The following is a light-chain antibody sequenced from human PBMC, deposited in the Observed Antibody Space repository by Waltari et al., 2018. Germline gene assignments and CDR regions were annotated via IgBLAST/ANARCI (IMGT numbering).Light chain of an antibody. J-gene: IGKJ1*01. Sequence: EMVMTQSPATLSVSPGERATLSCRASQSVSSNLAWYQQKPGQAPRLLIYGASTRATGIPARFRGSGSGTEFTLTISSLQSEDFAVYYCQQYNNWRTFGQGTKVEIK. CDR2: GAS. CDR3: QQYNNWRT. CDR1: QSVSSN. V-gene: IGKV3-15*01.